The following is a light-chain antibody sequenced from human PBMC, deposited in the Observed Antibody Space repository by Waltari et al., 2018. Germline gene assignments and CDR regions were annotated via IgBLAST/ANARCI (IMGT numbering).Light chain of an antibody. Sequence: SYELTQPPSVSVSTGQTARSSCSGDSLPKQYAYWFRQRPGQAPVLMIYEDTKRPPGIPERVSGSTSGTTVTLTISAVQAEDEAVYYCQSAEFGATSYWVFGGGTKLTVL. V-gene: IGLV3-25*03. J-gene: IGLJ3*02. CDR3: QSAEFGATSYWV. CDR1: SLPKQY. CDR2: EDT.